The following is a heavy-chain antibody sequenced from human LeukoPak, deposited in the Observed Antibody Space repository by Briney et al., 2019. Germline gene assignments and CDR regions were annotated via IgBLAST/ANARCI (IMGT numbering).Heavy chain of an antibody. J-gene: IGHJ3*02. Sequence: GGSLRLSCAASGFTFSDYYMSWIRQAPGKGLEWVSYISSSGSTIYYAGSVKGRFTISRDNAKNSLYLQMNSLRAEDTAVYYCVRDRDTALVHDAFDIWGQGTMVTVSS. CDR2: ISSSGSTI. CDR3: VRDRDTALVHDAFDI. CDR1: GFTFSDYY. D-gene: IGHD5-18*01. V-gene: IGHV3-11*04.